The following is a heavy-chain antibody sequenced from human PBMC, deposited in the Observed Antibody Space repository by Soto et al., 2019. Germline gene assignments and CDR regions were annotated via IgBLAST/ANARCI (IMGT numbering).Heavy chain of an antibody. CDR3: AREKTLGYFDY. V-gene: IGHV3-53*01. CDR2: IYSGGST. Sequence: GGSLRLSCAASGFTVSSNYMSWVRQAPGKGLEWVSVIYSGGSTYYADSVKGRFTISRDNSKNTLYLQMNSLRAEDTAVYYCAREKTLGYFDYWGQGTPVTVSS. CDR1: GFTVSSNY. J-gene: IGHJ4*02.